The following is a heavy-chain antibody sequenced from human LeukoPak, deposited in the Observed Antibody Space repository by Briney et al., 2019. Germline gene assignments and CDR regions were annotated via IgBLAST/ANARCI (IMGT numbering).Heavy chain of an antibody. V-gene: IGHV4-38-2*01. J-gene: IGHJ4*02. Sequence: SETLSLTCSVSGYSFTSGHYWGWIRQPPGKGLEWIGDICHTGSTHYNPSLKSRVTISVDTSKNQFSLKLSSVAAADTPVYYCARYCSSTTCILRGFDYWGQGTLVTVSS. D-gene: IGHD2-2*01. CDR1: GYSFTSGHY. CDR3: ARYCSSTTCILRGFDY. CDR2: ICHTGST.